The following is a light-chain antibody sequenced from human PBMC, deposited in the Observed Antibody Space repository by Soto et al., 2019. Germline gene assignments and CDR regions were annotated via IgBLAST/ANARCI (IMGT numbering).Light chain of an antibody. CDR2: EVS. J-gene: IGLJ2*01. CDR3: SSYAGSNNLV. CDR1: SSDVVGYHY. Sequence: QSVLTQPPSASGSPGQSVTISCTGTSSDVVGYHYVSWYQQHPGKAPKLMIYEVSKRPSGVPDRFSGSKSGNTASLTVSGLQAEDEADYYCSSYAGSNNLVFGGGTKLTVL. V-gene: IGLV2-8*01.